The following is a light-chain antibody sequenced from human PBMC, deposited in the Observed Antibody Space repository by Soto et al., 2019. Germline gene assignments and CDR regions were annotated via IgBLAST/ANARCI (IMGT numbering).Light chain of an antibody. CDR2: DAS. Sequence: VVTPYPSTPSSSPEVKATLYCRASQSIDRYLAWYQQRPGQAPRLLIYDASTRAAGIPARFSGSGSGTDFTLTISSLEPDDFAVYYGQQRNIGPPYNVGQGTRLEIK. CDR1: QSIDRY. J-gene: IGKJ5*01. V-gene: IGKV3-11*01. CDR3: QQRNIGPPYN.